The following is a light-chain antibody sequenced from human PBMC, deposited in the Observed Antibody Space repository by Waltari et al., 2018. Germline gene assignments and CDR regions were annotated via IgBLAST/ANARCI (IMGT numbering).Light chain of an antibody. Sequence: QSALTQPASVSGSPGQSISISCTGTSSDVGGYNFLPWYQQHPGKAPQLMIYDVANRPSGVSNRFSGSKSGNTASLTISGLQAEDEADYYYSSYTSSSTRVFGTGTKVTVL. J-gene: IGLJ1*01. V-gene: IGLV2-14*03. CDR1: SSDVGGYNF. CDR2: DVA. CDR3: SSYTSSSTRV.